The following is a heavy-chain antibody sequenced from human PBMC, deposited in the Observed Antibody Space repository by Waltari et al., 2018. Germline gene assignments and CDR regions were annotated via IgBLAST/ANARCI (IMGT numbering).Heavy chain of an antibody. CDR1: GYSISSGYY. V-gene: IGHV4-38-2*02. CDR2: IYHSGST. CDR3: ARADDSSGYSHF. D-gene: IGHD3-22*01. J-gene: IGHJ4*02. Sequence: QVQLQESGPGLVKPSETLSLTCTVSGYSISSGYYWGWIRQPPGKGLEWIGSIYHSGSTYYNPALKSRVTISVETSKNQFSLKLSSVTAADTAVYYCARADDSSGYSHFWGQGTLVTVSS.